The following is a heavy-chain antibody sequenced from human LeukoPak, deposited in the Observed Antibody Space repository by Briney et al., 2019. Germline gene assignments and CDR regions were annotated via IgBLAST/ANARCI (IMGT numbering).Heavy chain of an antibody. CDR1: GGTFSSYA. D-gene: IGHD3-10*01. CDR2: IIPIFGTG. CDR3: ARDTYYYGSGSGDAFDI. Sequence: SVKVSCKASGGTFSSYAISWVRQAPGQGLEWMGGIIPIFGTGNYAQKFQGRVTITADESTSTAYMELSSLRSEDTALYYCARDTYYYGSGSGDAFDIWGQGTMVTVSS. J-gene: IGHJ3*02. V-gene: IGHV1-69*13.